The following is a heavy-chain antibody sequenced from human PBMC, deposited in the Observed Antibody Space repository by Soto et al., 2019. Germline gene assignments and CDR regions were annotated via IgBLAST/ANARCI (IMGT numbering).Heavy chain of an antibody. J-gene: IGHJ4*02. CDR3: AITSGYYDILTGPVDY. D-gene: IGHD3-9*01. CDR2: INPSGGYT. V-gene: IGHV1-46*01. Sequence: ASVKVSCKASGYTFTSYYMNWVRQAPGQGLEWLGIINPSGGYTTYAQKFQGRVTITADESTSTAYMELSSLRSEDTAVYYCAITSGYYDILTGPVDYWGQGTLVTVSS. CDR1: GYTFTSYY.